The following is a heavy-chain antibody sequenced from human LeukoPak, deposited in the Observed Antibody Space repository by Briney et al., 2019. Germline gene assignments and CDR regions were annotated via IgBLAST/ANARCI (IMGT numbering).Heavy chain of an antibody. CDR1: GYSISSGYY. V-gene: IGHV4-38-2*02. Sequence: PSETLSLTCTVSGYSISSGYYWGWIRQPPGKGLEWIGSIYHSGSTYYNPSLKSRVTISVDTSKNQFSLKLSSVTAADTAVYYCARRHSHDEILTGYHYTYRLDPWGQGTLVAVSS. CDR2: IYHSGST. D-gene: IGHD3-9*01. J-gene: IGHJ5*02. CDR3: ARRHSHDEILTGYHYTYRLDP.